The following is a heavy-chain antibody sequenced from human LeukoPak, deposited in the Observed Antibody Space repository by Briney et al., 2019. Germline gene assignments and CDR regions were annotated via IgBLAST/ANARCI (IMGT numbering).Heavy chain of an antibody. CDR3: ASFVIRYDWFDP. D-gene: IGHD3-9*01. Sequence: SETLSLTCAVSGGSISSSNWWNWVRQPPGEGLEWIGEIYHSGSTNYNPSLKSRVTISVDKSKNQFSLKLSSVTAADTAVYYCASFVIRYDWFDPWGQGTLVTVSS. J-gene: IGHJ5*02. V-gene: IGHV4-4*02. CDR2: IYHSGST. CDR1: GGSISSSNW.